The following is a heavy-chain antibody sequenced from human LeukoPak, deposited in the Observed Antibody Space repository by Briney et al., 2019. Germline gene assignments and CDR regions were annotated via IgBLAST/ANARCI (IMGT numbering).Heavy chain of an antibody. J-gene: IGHJ5*02. V-gene: IGHV4-59*01. CDR2: IYYSGST. CDR1: GGSISSYY. CDR3: ARSSSCSGGSCPLGWFDP. D-gene: IGHD2-15*01. Sequence: SETLSLTCTVSGGSISSYYWSWIRQPPGKGLEWIGYIYYSGSTNYNPSLKSRVTISVDTSKNQFSLKLSSVTAADTAVYYCARSSSCSGGSCPLGWFDPWGQGTLVTVSS.